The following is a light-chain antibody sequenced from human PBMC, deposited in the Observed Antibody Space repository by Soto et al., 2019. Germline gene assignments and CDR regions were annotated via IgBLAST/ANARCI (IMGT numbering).Light chain of an antibody. J-gene: IGLJ1*01. CDR3: SSYTTSNTLYV. CDR1: SSDVGAYIY. V-gene: IGLV2-14*03. Sequence: QSVLTQPASVSGSPGQSITISCGGTSSDVGAYIYVSWYQQYPGKAPKLIIYEVNNRPSGVSGRFSGSKSDTTAYLTISGLQAEDEADYYCSSYTTSNTLYVFGTGTKVTVL. CDR2: EVN.